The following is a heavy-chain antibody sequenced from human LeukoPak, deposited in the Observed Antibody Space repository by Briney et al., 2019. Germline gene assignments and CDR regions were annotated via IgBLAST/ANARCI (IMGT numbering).Heavy chain of an antibody. J-gene: IGHJ4*02. Sequence: PGGSLRLSCAASGVTFSRYWMHWVRQAPGKGLVWVSRIKNDGSSTTYADAVKGRFTISRDNAKNTLYLQMNSLRAEDTAVYYCARARVGDSSGYYYFDYWGQGTLVTVSS. CDR3: ARARVGDSSGYYYFDY. CDR1: GVTFSRYW. V-gene: IGHV3-74*01. CDR2: IKNDGSST. D-gene: IGHD3-22*01.